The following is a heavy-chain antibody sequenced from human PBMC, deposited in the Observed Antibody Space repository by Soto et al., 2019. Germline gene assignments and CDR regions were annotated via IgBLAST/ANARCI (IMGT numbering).Heavy chain of an antibody. Sequence: SETLSLTCAVYGGSFSGYYWSWIRQPPGKGLEWIGEINHSGSTNYNPSLKSRVTISVDTSKNQFSLKLSSVTAADTAVYYCARGPSATMVRGFRRGYYYGMDVWGQGTTVTVSS. CDR1: GGSFSGYY. D-gene: IGHD3-10*01. V-gene: IGHV4-34*01. CDR3: ARGPSATMVRGFRRGYYYGMDV. J-gene: IGHJ6*02. CDR2: INHSGST.